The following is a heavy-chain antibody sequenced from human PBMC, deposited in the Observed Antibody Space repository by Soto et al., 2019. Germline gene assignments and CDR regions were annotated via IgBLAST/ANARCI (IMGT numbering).Heavy chain of an antibody. D-gene: IGHD3-10*02. CDR2: ISTDGSRT. CDR3: ARDMLGPRAFDY. Sequence: EVQLVESGGGIVQPGGSLRLSGSVSGFTFSSHWMHWVRQAPGKGLVWVSRISTDGSRTTYADSVKGRVTISRDNAKNTLYLDMSSLRAEDTAVYYCARDMLGPRAFDYWGQGTLVTVSS. J-gene: IGHJ4*02. V-gene: IGHV3-74*01. CDR1: GFTFSSHW.